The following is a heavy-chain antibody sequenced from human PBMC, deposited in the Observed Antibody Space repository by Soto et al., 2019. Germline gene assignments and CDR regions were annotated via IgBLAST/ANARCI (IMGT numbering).Heavy chain of an antibody. CDR3: ASGASRWYPYFFDS. Sequence: QAQVVQSGAEVRKPGSSVKLSCKPSEGTFKSYAIAWVRQAPGQGLEWMGGIIPYYNTLNYAQKFQDRVTITADASTNTVYMELSSVRSDDTAVYFCASGASRWYPYFFDSWAQGTLVTVSS. D-gene: IGHD6-13*01. J-gene: IGHJ4*02. CDR2: IIPYYNTL. V-gene: IGHV1-69*01. CDR1: EGTFKSYA.